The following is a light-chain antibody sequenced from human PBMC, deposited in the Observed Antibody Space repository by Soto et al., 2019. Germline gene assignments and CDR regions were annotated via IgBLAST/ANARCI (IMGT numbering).Light chain of an antibody. CDR2: TDN. V-gene: IGLV1-44*01. CDR1: SSNIGSTT. J-gene: IGLJ2*01. CDR3: AAWDNSLIGVA. Sequence: QSVLTQPPSASGTPGQRVTSSCSGSSSNIGSTTVNWYRQLPGTAPKLLMHTDNQRPSGVPDRFSGSKSGTSASLAISGLQSDDEADYYCAAWDNSLIGVAFGGGTKLTVL.